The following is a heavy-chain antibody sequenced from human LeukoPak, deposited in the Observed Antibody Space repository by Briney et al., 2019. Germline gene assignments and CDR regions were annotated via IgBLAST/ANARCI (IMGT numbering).Heavy chain of an antibody. CDR1: GFTFSGYA. D-gene: IGHD3-10*01. J-gene: IGHJ4*02. CDR2: ISYDGSNK. Sequence: GGSLRLSCAASGFTFSGYALHWVRQAPGKGLEWVAVISYDGSNKYYADSVKGRFTISRDNSGNTLYLQMNSLRAEDTAFYYCARGSSTVSGFDYWGQGTLVTVSS. CDR3: ARGSSTVSGFDY. V-gene: IGHV3-30*04.